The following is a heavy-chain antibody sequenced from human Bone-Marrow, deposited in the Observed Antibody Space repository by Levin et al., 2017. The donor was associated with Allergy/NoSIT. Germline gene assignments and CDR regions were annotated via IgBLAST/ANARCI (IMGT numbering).Heavy chain of an antibody. CDR1: GFTFTSYD. V-gene: IGHV3-13*01. D-gene: IGHD2-2*01. Sequence: GGSLRLSCAASGFTFTSYDIHWVCQLPGRALEWLSGMTSSGDTNYLDPVKGRFTISRANAENSLYLQMNSLRAEDTAVYYCAREIPVLGHWYFDLWGRGTLVTVSS. J-gene: IGHJ2*01. CDR3: AREIPVLGHWYFDL. CDR2: MTSSGDT.